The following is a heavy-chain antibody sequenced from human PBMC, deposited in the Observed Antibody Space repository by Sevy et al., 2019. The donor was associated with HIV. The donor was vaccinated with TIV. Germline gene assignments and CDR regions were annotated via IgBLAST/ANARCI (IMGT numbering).Heavy chain of an antibody. J-gene: IGHJ4*02. CDR2: ISGSGGST. V-gene: IGHV3-23*01. CDR1: GFTFSSYA. Sequence: GESLKISCAASGFTFSSYAMSWVRQAPGKGLEWVSAISGSGGSTYYADSVKGQFTISRDNSKNTLYLQMNSLRAEDTAVYYCAKGVTFGGVIQFNYFDYWGQGTLVTVSS. D-gene: IGHD3-16*02. CDR3: AKGVTFGGVIQFNYFDY.